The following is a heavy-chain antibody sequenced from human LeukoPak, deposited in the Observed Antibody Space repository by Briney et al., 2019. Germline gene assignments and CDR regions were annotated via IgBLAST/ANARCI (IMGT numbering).Heavy chain of an antibody. Sequence: GESLKISCKGSGYRFSSYWIGWVRQMPGKGLEWMGIIYPGDSDTRHSPSFQGQVTISADKSISTAYLQWSSLKASDTAMYYCARLRAYYNSGSYSYFDYWGQGTLVTVSS. D-gene: IGHD3-10*01. J-gene: IGHJ4*02. CDR2: IYPGDSDT. V-gene: IGHV5-51*01. CDR3: ARLRAYYNSGSYSYFDY. CDR1: GYRFSSYW.